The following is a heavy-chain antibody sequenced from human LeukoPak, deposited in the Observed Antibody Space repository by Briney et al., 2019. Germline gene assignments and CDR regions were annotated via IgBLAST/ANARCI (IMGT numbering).Heavy chain of an antibody. D-gene: IGHD2-2*01. CDR2: ISYDGSNK. CDR3: AKATAAYYYYGMDV. V-gene: IGHV3-30*18. Sequence: GKSLRLSCAASGFTFSSYGMHWVRQAPGKVLGWVAVISYDGSNKYYADSVKGRFTISRDNSKNTLYLQMNSLRAEDTAVYYCAKATAAYYYYGMDVWGKGTTVTVSS. CDR1: GFTFSSYG. J-gene: IGHJ6*04.